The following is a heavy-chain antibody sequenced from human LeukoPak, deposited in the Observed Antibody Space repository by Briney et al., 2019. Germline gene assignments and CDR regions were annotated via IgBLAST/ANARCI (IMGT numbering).Heavy chain of an antibody. V-gene: IGHV4-39*01. J-gene: IGHJ4*02. Sequence: SESLSLTCTVSGGSISSSSYYWGWIRQPPGKGLEWIGSIYYSGSTYYNPSLKSRVTISVDTSKNQFSLKLSSVTAADTAVYYCARHQTVLLWFGESGPIDYWGQGTLATVSS. CDR2: IYYSGST. CDR3: ARHQTVLLWFGESGPIDY. D-gene: IGHD3-10*01. CDR1: GGSISSSSYY.